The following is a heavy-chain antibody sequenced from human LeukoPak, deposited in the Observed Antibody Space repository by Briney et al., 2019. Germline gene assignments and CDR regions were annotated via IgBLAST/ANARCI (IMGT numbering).Heavy chain of an antibody. V-gene: IGHV2-5*02. D-gene: IGHD3-9*01. CDR2: IYWDDDK. Sequence: SGPTLVKPTQTLTLTCTFSGFSLSTSGVGVGWIRQPPGKALEWLALIYWDDDKRYSPSLKSRLTITKDTSKNQVVLTMTNMDPVDTATYYCAHSSTYYDILTGYSPISYFDHWGQGTLVTVSS. CDR3: AHSSTYYDILTGYSPISYFDH. J-gene: IGHJ4*02. CDR1: GFSLSTSGVG.